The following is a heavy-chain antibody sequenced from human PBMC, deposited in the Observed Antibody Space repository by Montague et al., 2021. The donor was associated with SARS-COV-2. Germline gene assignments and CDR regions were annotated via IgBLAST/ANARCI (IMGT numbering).Heavy chain of an antibody. J-gene: IGHJ5*02. V-gene: IGHV4-4*02. Sequence: SETLSLTCAVSGGSISSSNWCCSGRQPPGKGLEWSGDIYHSGSTNYNPPLKSGVTISLDKSKNHYSLMLGSVTAADTAVYYCALPAAGARFDPWGQGTLVTVSS. CDR3: ALPAAGARFDP. CDR1: GGSISSSNW. CDR2: IYHSGST. D-gene: IGHD2-2*01.